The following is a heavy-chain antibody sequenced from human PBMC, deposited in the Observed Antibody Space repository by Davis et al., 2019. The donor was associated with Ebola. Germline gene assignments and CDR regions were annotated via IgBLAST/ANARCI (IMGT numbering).Heavy chain of an antibody. J-gene: IGHJ6*04. CDR2: FYYNGSP. D-gene: IGHD3-3*01. V-gene: IGHV4-61*08. Sequence: SETLSLTCSVSGGSISSGGYYWSWIRQPPGKGLEWIGYFYYNGSPHYNPSLKSRVTISVDTSKNQFSLKLSSVTAADTAMYYCARAPRPQIFGVVTKGNYYYAMDFWGKGTTVTVSS. CDR3: ARAPRPQIFGVVTKGNYYYAMDF. CDR1: GGSISSGGYY.